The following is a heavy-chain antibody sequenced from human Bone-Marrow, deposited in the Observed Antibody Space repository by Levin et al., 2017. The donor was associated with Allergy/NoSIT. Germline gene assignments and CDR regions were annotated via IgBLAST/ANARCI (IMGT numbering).Heavy chain of an antibody. CDR3: ARQNMSGVYGLFDY. CDR2: LYYSGTT. CDR1: GGSISRSIYY. V-gene: IGHV4-39*01. J-gene: IGHJ4*02. Sequence: SCTVSGGSISRSIYYWAWIRQPPGKGLEWIGSLYYSGTTYYKPSLKSRLTMSVDTSKNQFSLRLASVSAADTAVYYCARQNMSGVYGLFDYWGRGAVVTVSS. D-gene: IGHD2-8*01.